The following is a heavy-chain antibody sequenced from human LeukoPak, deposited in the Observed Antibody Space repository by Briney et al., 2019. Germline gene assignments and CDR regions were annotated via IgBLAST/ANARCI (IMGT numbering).Heavy chain of an antibody. V-gene: IGHV3-21*03. CDR3: ARSPPSPVRGVINVKFDY. D-gene: IGHD3-10*01. Sequence: GGSLRLSCAASGFTFSSYSMNWVRQAPGKGLEWVSSISSSSSYIYYADSVKGRFTISRDHAMNSLYLQMNSLRAEDTAVYYCARSPPSPVRGVINVKFDYWGQGTLVTVSS. CDR1: GFTFSSYS. J-gene: IGHJ4*02. CDR2: ISSSSSYI.